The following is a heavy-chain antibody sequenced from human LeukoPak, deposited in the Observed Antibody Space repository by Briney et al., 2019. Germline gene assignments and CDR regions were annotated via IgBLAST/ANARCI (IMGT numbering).Heavy chain of an antibody. CDR1: GYSFTSYW. D-gene: IGHD3-9*01. V-gene: IGHV5-51*01. J-gene: IGHJ6*02. CDR2: IYLGDSDT. CDR3: ARLPLRYFDWSYYYYGMDV. Sequence: GASLKISCKGSGYSFTSYWIGWVRQMPGKGLEWMGIIYLGDSDTGYSPSFQGQVTISADKSISTAYLQWSSLKASDTAMYYCARLPLRYFDWSYYYYGMDVWGQGTTVTVSS.